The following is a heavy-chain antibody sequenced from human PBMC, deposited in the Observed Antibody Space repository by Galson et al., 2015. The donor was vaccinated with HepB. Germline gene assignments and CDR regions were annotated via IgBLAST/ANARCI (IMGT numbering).Heavy chain of an antibody. CDR1: GFTFSSYG. CDR2: ISYDGSNK. CDR3: AKDLHYDSSGYFDGGFDY. J-gene: IGHJ4*02. Sequence: SLRLSCAASGFTFSSYGMHWVRQAPGKGLEWVAVISYDGSNKYYADSVKGRFTISRDNSKNTLYLQMNSLRAEDTAVYYCAKDLHYDSSGYFDGGFDYWGQGTLVTVSS. D-gene: IGHD3-22*01. V-gene: IGHV3-30*18.